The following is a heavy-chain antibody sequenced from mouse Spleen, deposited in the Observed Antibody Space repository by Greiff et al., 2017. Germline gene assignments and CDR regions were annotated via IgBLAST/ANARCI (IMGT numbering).Heavy chain of an antibody. Sequence: EVKVEESGPGLVKPSQSLSLTCSVTGYSITSGYYWNWIRQFPGNKLEWMGYISYDGSNNYDPSLKNRISITRDTSKNQFFLKLNSVTTEDTATYYCARDPGYYGNPFDYWGQGTTLTVSS. CDR2: ISYDGSN. CDR3: ARDPGYYGNPFDY. J-gene: IGHJ2*01. V-gene: IGHV3-6*01. D-gene: IGHD2-1*01. CDR1: GYSITSGYY.